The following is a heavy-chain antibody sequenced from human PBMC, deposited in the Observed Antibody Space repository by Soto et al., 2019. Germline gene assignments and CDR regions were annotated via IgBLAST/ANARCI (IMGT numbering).Heavy chain of an antibody. CDR2: TYYRSKWYN. Sequence: SQPLSLTCAISGDSVSSNSAAWNWIRQSPSRGLEWLGRTYYRSKWYNDYAVSVKSRITINPDTSKNQFSLQLNSVTPEDTAVYYCARGFGRKPTGTFDYWGQGTLVTVSS. D-gene: IGHD1-1*01. J-gene: IGHJ4*02. CDR3: ARGFGRKPTGTFDY. CDR1: GDSVSSNSAA. V-gene: IGHV6-1*01.